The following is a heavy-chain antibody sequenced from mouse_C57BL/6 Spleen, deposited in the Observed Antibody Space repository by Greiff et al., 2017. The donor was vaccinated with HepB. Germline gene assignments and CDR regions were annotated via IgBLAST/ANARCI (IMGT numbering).Heavy chain of an antibody. J-gene: IGHJ2*01. CDR3: ARSPYYYGSSYGYFDY. Sequence: EVQLQQSGPELVKPGASVKIPCKASGYTFTDYNMDWVKQSHGKSLEWIGDINPNNGGTIYNQKFKGKATLTVDKSSSTAYMELRSLTSEDTAVYYWARSPYYYGSSYGYFDYWGQGTTLTVSS. V-gene: IGHV1-18*01. D-gene: IGHD1-1*01. CDR1: GYTFTDYN. CDR2: INPNNGGT.